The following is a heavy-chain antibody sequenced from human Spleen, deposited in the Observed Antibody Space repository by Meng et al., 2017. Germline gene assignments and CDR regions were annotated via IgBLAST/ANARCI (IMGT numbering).Heavy chain of an antibody. CDR2: LGGADALT. Sequence: EVQLLESGGGSVQPGGSLRLSCAASGFTFSSYAMKWVRQAPGKGLEWVSCLGGADALTYYAGSVKGRFTISRDDSKNTLYLQMEGLRTEDTAVYYCAKDNWGKVYWGQGTLVTVSS. CDR3: AKDNWGKVY. CDR1: GFTFSSYA. D-gene: IGHD7-27*01. V-gene: IGHV3-23*01. J-gene: IGHJ4*02.